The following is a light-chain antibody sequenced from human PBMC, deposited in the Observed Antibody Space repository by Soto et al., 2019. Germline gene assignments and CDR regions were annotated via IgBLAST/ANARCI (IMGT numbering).Light chain of an antibody. V-gene: IGKV3D-15*01. CDR1: QSLNRN. CDR3: QHYNDWPPAFT. J-gene: IGKJ3*01. Sequence: EILMTQSPATLSVSPGERATLSCRASQSLNRNLAWYQQKPGQAPRLIIYGASTRASGIPARFSGSGSGTEFTPTLSSLQSEHFALYYCQHYNDWPPAFTFGPGTKVDL. CDR2: GAS.